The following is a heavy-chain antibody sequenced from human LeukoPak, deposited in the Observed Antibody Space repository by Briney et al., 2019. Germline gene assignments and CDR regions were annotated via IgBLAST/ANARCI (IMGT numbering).Heavy chain of an antibody. CDR1: GYSFTSYW. D-gene: IGHD3-22*01. J-gene: IGHJ4*02. CDR3: ARPVYYYDSSDYDKGYYFDY. CDR2: IYPGDSDT. Sequence: GESLKISCKGSGYSFTSYWIGWVRQMPGKGLEWMGIIYPGDSDTRYSPSFQGQVTFSADKSISTAYLQWSSLKASDTAMYYCARPVYYYDSSDYDKGYYFDYWGQGTLVTVSS. V-gene: IGHV5-51*01.